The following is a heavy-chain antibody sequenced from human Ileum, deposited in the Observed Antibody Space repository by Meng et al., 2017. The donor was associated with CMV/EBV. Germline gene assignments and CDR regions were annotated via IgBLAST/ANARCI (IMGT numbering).Heavy chain of an antibody. CDR3: ARAGNYNFALDS. CDR2: TSVHNGDR. CDR1: GYTFTSSG. J-gene: IGHJ5*01. V-gene: IGHV1-18*01. Sequence: ASVKVSCKASGYTFTSSGITWVRRAPGQGLEWIGWTSVHNGDRKYAQRFQDRVMMTTDTSTTTAYMEMRNLRSDDTAVYYCARAGNYNFALDSWGQGTLVTVS. D-gene: IGHD1-1*01.